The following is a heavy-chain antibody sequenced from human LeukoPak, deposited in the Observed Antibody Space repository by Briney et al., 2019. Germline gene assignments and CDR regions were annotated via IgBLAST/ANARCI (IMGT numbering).Heavy chain of an antibody. CDR3: ARGKMNGDDFDY. Sequence: ASVKVSCKASGYTFTGYYMHWVRQAPGQGLEWMGWINPNSGTNYAQKFQSRVTMTRDTSITTAYMELSRLTSDDTAVYYCARGKMNGDDFDYWGQRTLVTVSS. CDR1: GYTFTGYY. V-gene: IGHV1-2*02. D-gene: IGHD4-17*01. CDR2: INPNSGT. J-gene: IGHJ4*02.